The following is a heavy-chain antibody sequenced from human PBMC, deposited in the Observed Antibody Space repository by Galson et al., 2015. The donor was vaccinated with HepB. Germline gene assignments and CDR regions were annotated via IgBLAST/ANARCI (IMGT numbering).Heavy chain of an antibody. V-gene: IGHV3-30-3*01. D-gene: IGHD1-1*01. CDR3: ARDGTAIGAFDI. CDR1: GSTFSSYA. J-gene: IGHJ3*02. CDR2: ISYDGSNK. Sequence: SLRLSCAASGSTFSSYAMHWVRQAPGKGLEWVAVISYDGSNKYYADSVKGRFTISRDNSKNTLYLQMNSLRAEDTAVYYCARDGTAIGAFDIWGQGTMVTVSS.